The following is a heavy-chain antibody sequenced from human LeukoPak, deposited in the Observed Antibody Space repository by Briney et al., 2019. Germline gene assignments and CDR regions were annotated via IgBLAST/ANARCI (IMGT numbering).Heavy chain of an antibody. Sequence: GGSLRLSCAASEFTFKNYWMSWVRQAPGRGLEWVANLKQDGSEKYYVDSVKGRFTISRDNAKNLLYLQMDSLRAEDTAVYYCARGRGIVDVWGQGTTVTVSS. CDR3: ARGRGIVDV. CDR1: EFTFKNYW. D-gene: IGHD6-13*01. J-gene: IGHJ6*02. CDR2: LKQDGSEK. V-gene: IGHV3-7*03.